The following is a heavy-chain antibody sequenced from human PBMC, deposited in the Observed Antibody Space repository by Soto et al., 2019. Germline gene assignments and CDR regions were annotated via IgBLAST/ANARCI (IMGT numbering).Heavy chain of an antibody. CDR3: ARGPSATVRGVFTA. J-gene: IGHJ5*02. Sequence: SETLSLTCAFYGGAFSGYSWTWIRQPPGKGPEWIGEIDHGGSTTYNPSLKSRVTISVDTSKNQFSLKLSSVTAADTAVYYCARGPSATVRGVFTAWGQGTLVTVSS. CDR2: IDHGGST. CDR1: GGAFSGYS. D-gene: IGHD3-10*01. V-gene: IGHV4-34*01.